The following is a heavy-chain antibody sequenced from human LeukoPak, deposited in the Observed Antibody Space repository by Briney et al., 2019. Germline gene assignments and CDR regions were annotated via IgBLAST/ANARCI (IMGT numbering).Heavy chain of an antibody. V-gene: IGHV3-30-3*01. D-gene: IGHD2/OR15-2a*01. J-gene: IGHJ4*02. CDR3: ARGGEYGTDYFDY. CDR2: ISYDGSNK. CDR1: GFTVSSNY. Sequence: GGSLRLSCAASGFTVSSNYMSWVRQAPGKGLEWVAVISYDGSNKYYADSVKGRFTISRDNSKNTLYLQMNSLRAEDTAVYYCARGGEYGTDYFDYWGQGTLVTVSS.